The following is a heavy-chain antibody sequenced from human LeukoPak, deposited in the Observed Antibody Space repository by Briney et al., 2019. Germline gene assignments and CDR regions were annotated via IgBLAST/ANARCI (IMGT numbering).Heavy chain of an antibody. CDR3: AKDGVTNAFDI. J-gene: IGHJ3*02. CDR1: GFTFSSFE. V-gene: IGHV3-48*03. CDR2: ISSSGNTI. Sequence: GGSLRLSCGASGFTFSSFEMNWVRQTPGKGLEWVSYISSSGNTIYYADAVKGRFTISRDNSKNTLYLQMNSLRPEDTAVHYCAKDGVTNAFDIWGQGTMVTVSS. D-gene: IGHD3-3*01.